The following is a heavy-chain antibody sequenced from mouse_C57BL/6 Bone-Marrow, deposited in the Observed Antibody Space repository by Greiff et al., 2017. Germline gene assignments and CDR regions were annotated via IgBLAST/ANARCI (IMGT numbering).Heavy chain of an antibody. Sequence: EVQLQQSGAELVRPGASVKLSCTASGFNIKDDYMHWVKQRPEQGLEWIGWIDPENGDTEYASKFQGKATITADTSSNTAYLPLSSLTSEDTAVYYCTTDWDWLAYWGQGTLVTVSA. CDR1: GFNIKDDY. CDR3: TTDWDWLAY. CDR2: IDPENGDT. D-gene: IGHD4-1*01. J-gene: IGHJ3*01. V-gene: IGHV14-4*01.